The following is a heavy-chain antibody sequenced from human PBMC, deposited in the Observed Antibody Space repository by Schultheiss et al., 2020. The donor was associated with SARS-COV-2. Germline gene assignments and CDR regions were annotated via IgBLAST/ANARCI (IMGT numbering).Heavy chain of an antibody. D-gene: IGHD3-10*01. CDR1: GGSIRSDHW. V-gene: IGHV4-4*02. CDR2: ISHDGTT. Sequence: SETLSLTCTVSGGSIRSDHWWHWVRQSPNRGPEWIGEISHDGTTSYNPSLSSRVAMSVERSWTQFSLRVTFVTAADTAVYYCARGSRLVGSGSYGALDSWGEGTQVTVSS. J-gene: IGHJ4*02. CDR3: ARGSRLVGSGSYGALDS.